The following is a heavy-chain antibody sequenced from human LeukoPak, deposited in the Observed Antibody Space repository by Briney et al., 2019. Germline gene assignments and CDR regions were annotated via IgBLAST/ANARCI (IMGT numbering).Heavy chain of an antibody. D-gene: IGHD6-19*01. CDR3: GRDHIAVAGNAAFDI. Sequence: ASVKVSCKASGYTFTSYGISWVRQAPGQGLEWMGWISAYNGNTNYAQKLQGRVTMTTDTSTSTAYMELRSLRSGDTAVYYCGRDHIAVAGNAAFDIWGQGTMVTVSS. J-gene: IGHJ3*02. CDR1: GYTFTSYG. V-gene: IGHV1-18*01. CDR2: ISAYNGNT.